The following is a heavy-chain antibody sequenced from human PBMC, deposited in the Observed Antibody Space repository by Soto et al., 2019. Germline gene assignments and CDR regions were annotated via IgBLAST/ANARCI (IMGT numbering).Heavy chain of an antibody. Sequence: QVQLQESGPGLVKPSETLSLTCTVSGGSISSYYWSWIRQPPGKGLEWIGYIYYSGSTNYNPSLKSRVTISVDTSKHQFSRKLSSVTDADTAVYYCERGPYYYGSGSRRYNWFDPWGQGTLVTVSS. CDR1: GGSISSYY. CDR3: ERGPYYYGSGSRRYNWFDP. V-gene: IGHV4-59*01. CDR2: IYYSGST. D-gene: IGHD3-10*01. J-gene: IGHJ5*02.